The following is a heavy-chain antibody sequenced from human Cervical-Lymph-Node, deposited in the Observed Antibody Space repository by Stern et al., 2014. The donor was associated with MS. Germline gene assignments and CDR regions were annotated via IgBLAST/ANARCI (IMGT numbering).Heavy chain of an antibody. CDR1: GFTFRSYG. CDR3: ARGHIPYAYNYLFDY. CDR2: AWYDGSTA. D-gene: IGHD5-24*01. Sequence: QVQLVESGGGVVQPGTSLRLSCAASGFTFRSYGTHWVRQAPGKGLEWVALAWYDGSTAYYTNSVKGRFTISRDNSKNTLSLQMNSLTAEDTAVYYCARGHIPYAYNYLFDYWGQGTLVTVSS. V-gene: IGHV3-33*01. J-gene: IGHJ4*02.